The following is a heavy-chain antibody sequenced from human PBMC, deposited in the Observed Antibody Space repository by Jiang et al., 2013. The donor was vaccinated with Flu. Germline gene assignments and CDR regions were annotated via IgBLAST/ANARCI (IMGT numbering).Heavy chain of an antibody. CDR1: GYTFTSYG. CDR3: ARVGSSGIAVAGTFFDY. D-gene: IGHD6-19*01. V-gene: IGHV1-69*13. Sequence: AEVKKPGASVKVSCKASGYTFTSYGISWVRQAPGQGLEWMGGIIPIFGTANYAQKFQGRVTITADESTSTAYMELSSLRSEDTAVYYCARVGSSGIAVAGTFFDYWGQGTLVTVSS. CDR2: IIPIFGTA. J-gene: IGHJ4*02.